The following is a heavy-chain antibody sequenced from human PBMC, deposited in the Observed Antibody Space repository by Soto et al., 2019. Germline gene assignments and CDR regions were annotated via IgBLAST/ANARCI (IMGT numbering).Heavy chain of an antibody. CDR2: ISYDGSNK. V-gene: IGHV3-30*18. Sequence: GGSLRLSCAASGFTFSSYGMHWVRQAPGKGLEWVAVISYDGSNKYYADSVKGRFTISRDNSKNTLYLQMNSLRAEDTAVYYCAKEPILNYDSSGYYYAFGYFDYWGQGTLVTVSS. CDR1: GFTFSSYG. D-gene: IGHD3-22*01. CDR3: AKEPILNYDSSGYYYAFGYFDY. J-gene: IGHJ4*02.